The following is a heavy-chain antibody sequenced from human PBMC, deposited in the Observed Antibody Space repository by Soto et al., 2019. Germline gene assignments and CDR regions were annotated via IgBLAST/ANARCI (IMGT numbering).Heavy chain of an antibody. CDR2: ISSGSDSI. Sequence: GGSLRLSCVASGFIFTSYSMVWVRLAPGKGLEWVASISSGSDSIFYADSVKGRFTVSRDNAKNSLFLQMNNLRAEDTAVYFCARDRSADRFVQYFQHWGQGTQVTGS. CDR1: GFIFTSYS. J-gene: IGHJ1*01. V-gene: IGHV3-21*01. D-gene: IGHD6-19*01. CDR3: ARDRSADRFVQYFQH.